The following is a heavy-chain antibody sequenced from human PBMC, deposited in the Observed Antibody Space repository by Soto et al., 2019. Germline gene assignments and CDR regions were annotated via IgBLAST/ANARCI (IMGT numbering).Heavy chain of an antibody. Sequence: GGSLRLSCTGSGFTFSSYAMNWVRQAPGKGLEWVSSISSSSSYIYYADSVKGRFTISRDNAKNSLYLQMNSLRAEDTAVYYCARDTPYSSGFDYWGQGTLVTVSS. V-gene: IGHV3-21*01. J-gene: IGHJ4*02. CDR3: ARDTPYSSGFDY. D-gene: IGHD6-19*01. CDR1: GFTFSSYA. CDR2: ISSSSSYI.